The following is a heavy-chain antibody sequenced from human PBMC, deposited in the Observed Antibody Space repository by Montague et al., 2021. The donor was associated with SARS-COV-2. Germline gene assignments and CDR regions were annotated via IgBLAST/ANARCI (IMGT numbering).Heavy chain of an antibody. CDR3: ARGGEGISDIVVVPPALYYYDYMDV. Sequence: SETLSLTCAVYGGSFSGYYWSWFRQPPGKGLEWFGEINHSGSTNYNPSLKSRVTISVDTSTNQFSLKLRTVTAADTAVYYCARGGEGISDIVVVPPALYYYDYMDVWGKGTTVTVPS. J-gene: IGHJ6*03. CDR1: GGSFSGYY. CDR2: INHSGST. V-gene: IGHV4-34*01. D-gene: IGHD2-2*01.